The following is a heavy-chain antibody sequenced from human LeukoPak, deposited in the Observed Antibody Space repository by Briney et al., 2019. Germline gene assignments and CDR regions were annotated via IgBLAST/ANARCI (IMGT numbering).Heavy chain of an antibody. J-gene: IGHJ4*02. V-gene: IGHV4-34*01. CDR1: GGSFSGYY. CDR3: ARSSGGEDYDFWSRYYFYFDY. Sequence: SETLSLTCAVYGGSFSGYYWSWIRQPPGKGLEGIGEINHSGSTNYNPSRKSGVTIPVDKCKNQFSLKLSSVTAADTAVYDCARSSGGEDYDFWSRYYFYFDYWGQGTLVTVSS. CDR2: INHSGST. D-gene: IGHD3-3*01.